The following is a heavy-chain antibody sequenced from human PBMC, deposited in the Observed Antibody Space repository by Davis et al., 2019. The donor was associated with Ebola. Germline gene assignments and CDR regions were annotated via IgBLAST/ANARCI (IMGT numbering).Heavy chain of an antibody. Sequence: GESLKISCAASGFSFSSHWMSWVRQAPGKGLAWLANITQDGSEKHYVDSVKGRFTISRDNAKNSLYLQMNSLRAEDTAVYYCAREAVWRFDPWGQGTLVTVSS. D-gene: IGHD3-16*01. J-gene: IGHJ5*02. CDR2: ITQDGSEK. CDR1: GFSFSSHW. V-gene: IGHV3-7*03. CDR3: AREAVWRFDP.